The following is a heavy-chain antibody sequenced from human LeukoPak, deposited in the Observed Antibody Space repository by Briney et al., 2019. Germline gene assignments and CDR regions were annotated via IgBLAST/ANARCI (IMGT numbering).Heavy chain of an antibody. CDR1: GVTFDDYT. D-gene: IGHD6-13*01. Sequence: GGSLRLSCAASGVTFDDYTMHWVRQAPGKGLEWVSLISWDGGSTYYADSVKGRFTISRDNSKNSLYLQMNSLRTEDTALYYCAKDIYSSSLSYAFDIWGQGTMVTVSS. CDR2: ISWDGGST. CDR3: AKDIYSSSLSYAFDI. V-gene: IGHV3-43*01. J-gene: IGHJ3*02.